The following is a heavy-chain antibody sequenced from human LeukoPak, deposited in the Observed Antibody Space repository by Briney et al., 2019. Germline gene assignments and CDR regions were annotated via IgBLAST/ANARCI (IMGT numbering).Heavy chain of an antibody. J-gene: IGHJ3*02. D-gene: IGHD6-6*01. V-gene: IGHV1-18*01. Sequence: ASVKVSCKASGYTFTSYGISWVRQAPGQGLEWMGWISAYNGNTNYAQKLQGRVTMTTDTSTSTAYMELRSLRSDDTAVYHCARVSSSYDAFDIWGQGTMVTVSS. CDR3: ARVSSSYDAFDI. CDR1: GYTFTSYG. CDR2: ISAYNGNT.